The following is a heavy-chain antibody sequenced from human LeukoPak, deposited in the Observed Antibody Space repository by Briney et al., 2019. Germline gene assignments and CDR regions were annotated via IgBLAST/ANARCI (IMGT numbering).Heavy chain of an antibody. J-gene: IGHJ2*01. CDR2: ISSSSSYI. CDR3: AKTSAATTAASYWYFDV. Sequence: GGSLRLSCAASGFTFSSYSMNWVRQAPGKGLEWVSSISSSSSYIYYADSVKGRFTISRDRSKDTLYLQMDSLRADDTAVYFCAKTSAATTAASYWYFDVWGRGALVTVSS. V-gene: IGHV3-21*04. D-gene: IGHD1-26*01. CDR1: GFTFSSYS.